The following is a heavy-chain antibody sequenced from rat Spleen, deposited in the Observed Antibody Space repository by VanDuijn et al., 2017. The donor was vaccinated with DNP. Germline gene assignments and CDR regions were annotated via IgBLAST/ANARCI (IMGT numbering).Heavy chain of an antibody. CDR3: TRGGGGYSGGWFAY. Sequence: QVQLKESGPGLVQPSETLSLTCTVSGFSLTSYSVTWVRQPSGKGPEWMGKMWYDGDTAYNSALRSRLSISRDTSKNQLFLKMNSLQTEDTAIYFCTRGGGGYSGGWFAYWGQGTLVTVSS. D-gene: IGHD1-11*01. J-gene: IGHJ3*01. CDR2: MWYDGDT. V-gene: IGHV2-34*01. CDR1: GFSLTSYS.